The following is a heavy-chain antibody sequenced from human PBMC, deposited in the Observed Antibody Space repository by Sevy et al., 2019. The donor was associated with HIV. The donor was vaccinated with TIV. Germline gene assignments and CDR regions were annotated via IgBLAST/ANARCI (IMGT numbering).Heavy chain of an antibody. CDR2: ISSSSNYI. J-gene: IGHJ4*02. CDR1: GFTFCSYS. CDR3: ARDPRNYYGSGGDY. Sequence: GVSLRLSCAASGFTFCSYSMNWVRQAPGKGLEWVSSISSSSNYIYYADSVKGRFTISRDNAKNSLYLQMNSLRAEDTAVYYCARDPRNYYGSGGDYWGQGTLVTVSS. V-gene: IGHV3-21*01. D-gene: IGHD3-10*01.